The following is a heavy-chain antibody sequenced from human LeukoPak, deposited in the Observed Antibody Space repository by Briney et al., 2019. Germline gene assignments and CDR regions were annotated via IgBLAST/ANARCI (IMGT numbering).Heavy chain of an antibody. Sequence: SSETLSLTCTVSGGSISSYYWSWIRQPPGKGLEWIGYIYYSGSTNYYPSLKSRVTISVDTSKNQFSLKLSSVTAADTAVYYCARERRDGWYRFDYWGQGTLVTVSS. CDR3: ARERRDGWYRFDY. D-gene: IGHD6-19*01. CDR2: IYYSGST. J-gene: IGHJ4*02. V-gene: IGHV4-59*01. CDR1: GGSISSYY.